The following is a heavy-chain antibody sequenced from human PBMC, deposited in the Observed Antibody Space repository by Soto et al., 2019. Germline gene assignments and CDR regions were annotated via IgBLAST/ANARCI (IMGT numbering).Heavy chain of an antibody. Sequence: QVQLEESGGGVVQPGRSLRLSGEASGFTFNTYSMHWVRQPPGKGLEWLAAIWYDGTQKYYADSVKGRFIISRDNSKKTLYLEMNSLRAEDTAVYYCARAGGTTVTGLWHFDSWGQGTLVTVSS. CDR1: GFTFNTYS. CDR2: IWYDGTQK. D-gene: IGHD4-17*01. V-gene: IGHV3-33*01. CDR3: ARAGGTTVTGLWHFDS. J-gene: IGHJ4*02.